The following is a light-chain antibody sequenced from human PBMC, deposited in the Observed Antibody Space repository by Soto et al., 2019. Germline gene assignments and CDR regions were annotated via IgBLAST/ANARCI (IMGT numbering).Light chain of an antibody. V-gene: IGKV1-13*02. CDR3: QHFNGYPRT. CDR2: GAS. CDR1: QGISSA. J-gene: IGKJ5*01. Sequence: AIQLTQSPSSLSASIGDRVTITCRACQGISSALAWYQKKPGKAPSLLIYGASTLESGVPSSFSGSGSGTDFTLTISSLQPEDFATYYCQHFNGYPRTFGQGTRLEIK.